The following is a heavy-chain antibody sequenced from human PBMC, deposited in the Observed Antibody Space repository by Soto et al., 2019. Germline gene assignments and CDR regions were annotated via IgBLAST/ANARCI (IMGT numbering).Heavy chain of an antibody. CDR3: ARAVGQFDP. V-gene: IGHV1-3*01. Sequence: QVQLVQSGAEVKKPGASVKVSCKASGYTFSSYALHWVRQAPGQRLEWMGWNNAANGNVKYSQKFQGRVTITRDTSASTAYMELSSLRSEDTAVYYCARAVGQFDPWGQGTLVTVSS. CDR1: GYTFSSYA. J-gene: IGHJ5*02. CDR2: NNAANGNV. D-gene: IGHD6-19*01.